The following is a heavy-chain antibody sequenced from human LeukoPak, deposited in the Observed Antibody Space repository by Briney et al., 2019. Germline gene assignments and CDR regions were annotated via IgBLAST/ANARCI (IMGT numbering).Heavy chain of an antibody. D-gene: IGHD6-19*01. CDR1: GFTFSSYA. CDR2: ISGRGGTT. CDR3: AKSNGAVAGYFDC. V-gene: IGHV3-23*01. Sequence: GGSLRLSCAASGFTFSSYAMSWVRQAPGKGLEWVSTISGRGGTTYYADSVKDRFTISRNNSKNALYLQMNSLRGEDTAAYYCAKSNGAVAGYFDCWGQGTLVTVSS. J-gene: IGHJ4*02.